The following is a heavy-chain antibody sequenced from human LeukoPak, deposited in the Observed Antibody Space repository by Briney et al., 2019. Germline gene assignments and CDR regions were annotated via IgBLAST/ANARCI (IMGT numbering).Heavy chain of an antibody. J-gene: IGHJ4*02. D-gene: IGHD3-22*01. CDR3: ARGPRLYDSSGYYYYFDY. CDR1: GGSFSGYY. V-gene: IGHV4-34*01. Sequence: PSETLSLTCAVYGGSFSGYYWSWIRQPPGKGLEWIGEINHSGSTNYNPSLKSRVTISVDTSKNQFSLKLSSVTAADTAVYYCARGPRLYDSSGYYYYFDYWGQGTLVTVSS. CDR2: INHSGST.